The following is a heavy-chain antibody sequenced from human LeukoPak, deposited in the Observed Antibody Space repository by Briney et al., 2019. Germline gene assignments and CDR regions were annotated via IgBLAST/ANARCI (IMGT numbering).Heavy chain of an antibody. D-gene: IGHD1-20*01. CDR3: AASFRVTGTTNYY. CDR2: ISDDGKKT. V-gene: IGHV3-74*01. J-gene: IGHJ4*02. CDR1: GFTFTSHW. Sequence: PGGSLRLSCAESGFTFTSHWMHWDRQAPGKGLVWVSHISDDGKKTNYADSVKGRFTISRDVAKNTLHLQMDSLRVEDTAVYYCAASFRVTGTTNYYWGQGTMVTVSS.